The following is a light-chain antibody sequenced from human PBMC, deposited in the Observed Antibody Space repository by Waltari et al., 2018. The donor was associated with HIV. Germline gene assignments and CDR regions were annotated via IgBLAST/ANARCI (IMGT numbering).Light chain of an antibody. J-gene: IGLJ2*01. V-gene: IGLV1-51*01. CDR1: SSNIGNNS. Sequence: QSVFTQPPSVFAAPGQKVTFSCPGSSSNIGNNSLSWYQQPPGTAPKLLIYDNNKRPSGIPDRFSGSKSGTSATLGITGLQTGDEADYYCGTWDSSLSAGLFGGGTKLTVL. CDR3: GTWDSSLSAGL. CDR2: DNN.